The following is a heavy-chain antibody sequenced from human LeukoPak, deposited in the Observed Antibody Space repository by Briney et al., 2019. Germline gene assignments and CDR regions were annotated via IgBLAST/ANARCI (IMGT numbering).Heavy chain of an antibody. CDR3: ARDNPTKAARPGYFDY. J-gene: IGHJ4*02. D-gene: IGHD6-6*01. V-gene: IGHV1-69*06. CDR2: IIPIYGTT. CDR1: VATVSEWC. Sequence: SVKVSCKASVATVSEWCIIWVRQSPGQGLQWMVRIIPIYGTTTYAQEFQGRATITADISTSTAYMEPTSLTSEHTALYHFARDNPTKAARPGYFDYWGQGTLVTVSS.